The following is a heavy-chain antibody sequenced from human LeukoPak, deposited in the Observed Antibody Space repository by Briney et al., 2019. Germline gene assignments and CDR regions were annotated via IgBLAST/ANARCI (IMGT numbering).Heavy chain of an antibody. V-gene: IGHV4-34*01. D-gene: IGHD3-10*01. CDR1: GGSFSGYY. Sequence: SETLSLTCAVYGGSFSGYYWSWIRQPPGKGLEWIGEINHSGSTNYNPSLKSRVTISVDTSKNQFSLKLSSGTAADTAVYYCARKTPGTSVDVWGQGTPVTVSS. CDR2: INHSGST. CDR3: ARKTPGTSVDV. J-gene: IGHJ6*02.